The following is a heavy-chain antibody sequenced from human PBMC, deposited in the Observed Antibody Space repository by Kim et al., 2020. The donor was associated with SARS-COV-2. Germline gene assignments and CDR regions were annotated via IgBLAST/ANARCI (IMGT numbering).Heavy chain of an antibody. CDR2: INPNSGGT. J-gene: IGHJ4*02. CDR1: GYTFTGYY. CDR3: ASPLVRMATITSDY. V-gene: IGHV1-2*02. D-gene: IGHD5-12*01. Sequence: ASVKVSCKASGYTFTGYYMHWVRQAPGQGLEWMGWINPNSGGTNYAQKFQGRVTMTRDTSISTAYMELSRLRSDDTAVYYCASPLVRMATITSDYWGQGTLVTVSS.